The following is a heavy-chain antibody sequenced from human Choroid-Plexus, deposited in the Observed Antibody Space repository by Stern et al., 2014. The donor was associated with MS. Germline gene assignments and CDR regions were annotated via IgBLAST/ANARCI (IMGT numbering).Heavy chain of an antibody. CDR2: VSHDGSYK. CDR3: AKDRQYLTYFFDH. Sequence: VQLEESGGGVVQPGRPLRLSCVASGFTFGSCAMHWVRQAPGQGLGWGGGVSHDGSYKYYADSVKGRFTISRDNSQNTLYMQMSSLRPEDTALYYCAKDRQYLTYFFDHWGQGSLVTVSS. CDR1: GFTFGSCA. D-gene: IGHD2/OR15-2a*01. J-gene: IGHJ5*02. V-gene: IGHV3-30*18.